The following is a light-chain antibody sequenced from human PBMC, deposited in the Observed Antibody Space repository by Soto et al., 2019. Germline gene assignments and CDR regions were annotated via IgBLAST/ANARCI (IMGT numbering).Light chain of an antibody. Sequence: SALTQPASVSGTPGQSITISCTGSNSDVGIYDFVSWYQHHPGRAPKLIVSEVSHRPSGVSNRFSGSKSGNTASLTISGLQSEDEADYYCISYTGTAYVFGTGTKVTVL. CDR2: EVS. V-gene: IGLV2-14*01. J-gene: IGLJ1*01. CDR3: ISYTGTAYV. CDR1: NSDVGIYDF.